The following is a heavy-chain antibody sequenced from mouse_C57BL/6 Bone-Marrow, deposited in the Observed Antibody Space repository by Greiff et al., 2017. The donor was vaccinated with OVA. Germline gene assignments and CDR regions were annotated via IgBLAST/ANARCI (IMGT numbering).Heavy chain of an antibody. D-gene: IGHD2-3*01. J-gene: IGHJ2*01. V-gene: IGHV5-12*01. CDR1: GFTFSDYY. Sequence: EVQRVESGGGLVQPGGSLKLSCAASGFTFSDYYMYWVRQTPEKRLEWVAYISNGGGSTYYPDTVKGRVTISRDNAKNTLYLQMSRLKSEDTAMYYCARSIYDGYLYYFDYWGQGTTLTVSS. CDR3: ARSIYDGYLYYFDY. CDR2: ISNGGGST.